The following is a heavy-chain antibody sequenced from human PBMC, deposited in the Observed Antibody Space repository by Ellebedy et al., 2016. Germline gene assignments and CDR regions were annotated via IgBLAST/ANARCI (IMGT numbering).Heavy chain of an antibody. CDR2: INPSGGST. J-gene: IGHJ4*02. CDR1: GYTFTSYY. Sequence: ASVKVSCKASGYTFTSYYMHWVRQAPGQGLEWMGIINPSGGSTSYAQKLHGRVTMTTDTSTSTAYMELRSLRSDDTAVYYCARDSRVTFGGLIVYFDFWGQGTLVTVSS. V-gene: IGHV1-46*04. D-gene: IGHD3-16*02. CDR3: ARDSRVTFGGLIVYFDF.